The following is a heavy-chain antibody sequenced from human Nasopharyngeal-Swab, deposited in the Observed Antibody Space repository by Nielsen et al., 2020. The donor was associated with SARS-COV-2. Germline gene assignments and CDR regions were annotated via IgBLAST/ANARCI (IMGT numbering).Heavy chain of an antibody. CDR2: MFYTGSA. D-gene: IGHD2-15*01. CDR3: ARRRGSSGNHYFGLDV. Sequence: GSLRLSCTVSGGSISNSDYYWGWIRQPPGKGLEWIGSMFYTGSAYYNPSLKSRVTISVDTSKIQFSLRLSSVTAADTAAYHCARRRGSSGNHYFGLDVWGQGTTVTVSS. J-gene: IGHJ6*02. V-gene: IGHV4-39*01. CDR1: GGSISNSDYY.